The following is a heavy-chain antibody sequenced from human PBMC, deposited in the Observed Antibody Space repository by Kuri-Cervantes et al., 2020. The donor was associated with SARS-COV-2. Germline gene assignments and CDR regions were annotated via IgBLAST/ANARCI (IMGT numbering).Heavy chain of an antibody. J-gene: IGHJ4*02. CDR1: GFTFSSYW. Sequence: GESLKISCAASGFTFSSYWMHWVRLAPGKGLEWVAFISYDGSNEYYADSVKGRFTISRDNSKNTLYLQMNSLRAEDTAVYYCARDLSWAAAGSFDYWGQGTLVTVSS. CDR2: ISYDGSNE. V-gene: IGHV3-30*01. CDR3: ARDLSWAAAGSFDY. D-gene: IGHD6-13*01.